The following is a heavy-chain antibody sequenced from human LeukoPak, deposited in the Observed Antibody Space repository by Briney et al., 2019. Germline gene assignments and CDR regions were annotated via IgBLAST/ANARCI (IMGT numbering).Heavy chain of an antibody. V-gene: IGHV4-61*02. J-gene: IGHJ4*02. Sequence: SETLSLTCTVSGGSISSGSYYWSWIRQPAGKGLEWIGRIYTSGSTSYNPSLKSRVTISVDTSKNQFSLKLSSVTAADTAVYYCATGSPLQTNYFDYWGQGTLVTVSS. CDR1: GGSISSGSYY. CDR3: ATGSPLQTNYFDY. D-gene: IGHD4-11*01. CDR2: IYTSGST.